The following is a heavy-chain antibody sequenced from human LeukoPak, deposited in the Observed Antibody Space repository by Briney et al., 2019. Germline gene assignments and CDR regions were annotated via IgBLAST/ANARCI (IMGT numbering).Heavy chain of an antibody. Sequence: AESLSLTCTVSGGSISSSSFYWGWIPQRQGKGLEWIGSIYYSVSTYYYPSLKFRVTISVDTSKNQFSLKLSSVTGADTAVYYCARLSDYDFWSGYFANWFDPWGQGTLVTVSS. CDR2: IYYSVST. CDR1: GGSISSSSFY. J-gene: IGHJ5*02. V-gene: IGHV4-39*01. CDR3: ARLSDYDFWSGYFANWFDP. D-gene: IGHD3-3*01.